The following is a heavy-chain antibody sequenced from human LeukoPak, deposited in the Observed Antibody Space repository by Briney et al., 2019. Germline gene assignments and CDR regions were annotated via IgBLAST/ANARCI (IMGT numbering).Heavy chain of an antibody. CDR1: GYTLTELS. CDR3: ATGVPTVTLLEGYFDL. CDR2: FDPEDGET. Sequence: GASVKVSCKVSGYTLTELSMHWVRQAPGKGLEWMGGFDPEDGETIYAQKFQGRVTMTEDTSTDTAYMELSSLRSEDTAVYYCATGVPTVTLLEGYFDLWGRGTLVTVSS. J-gene: IGHJ2*01. V-gene: IGHV1-24*01. D-gene: IGHD4-17*01.